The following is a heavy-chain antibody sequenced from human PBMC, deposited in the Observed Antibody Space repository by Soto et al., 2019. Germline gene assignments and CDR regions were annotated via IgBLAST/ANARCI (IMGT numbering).Heavy chain of an antibody. D-gene: IGHD2-15*01. J-gene: IGHJ4*02. V-gene: IGHV3-15*01. CDR3: TTDRYCSGGSCYVSIDY. CDR1: GFTFSDSA. Sequence: GGSLRLSCAASGFTFSDSAMHWVRQAYGKGLEWVGRIKSKTDGGTTDYAAPVKGRFTISRDDSKNTLYLQMNSLKTEDTAVYYCTTDRYCSGGSCYVSIDYWGQGTLVTVSS. CDR2: IKSKTDGGTT.